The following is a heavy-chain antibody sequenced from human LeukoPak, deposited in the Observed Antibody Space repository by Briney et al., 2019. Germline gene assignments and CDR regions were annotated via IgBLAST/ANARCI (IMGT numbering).Heavy chain of an antibody. D-gene: IGHD6-19*01. CDR3: ARDGSGWHTY. Sequence: PGGSLRLSCAASGFTFSTYEMNWVRQAPGMGLEWVSYISSDGTIIYYADSVKGRFTISRDNAKNSLYLQMNSLRAEDTAVYYCARDGSGWHTYWGQGTLVTVSS. V-gene: IGHV3-48*03. CDR2: ISSDGTII. CDR1: GFTFSTYE. J-gene: IGHJ4*02.